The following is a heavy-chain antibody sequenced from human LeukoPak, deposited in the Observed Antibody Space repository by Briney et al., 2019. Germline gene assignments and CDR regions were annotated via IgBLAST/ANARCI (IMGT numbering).Heavy chain of an antibody. J-gene: IGHJ5*02. CDR3: ARDSARITMVRGAGDWFDP. Sequence: GASVKVSCKTSGYTFTSYGINWVRQAPGQGLEWMGWISAYNGNTNYAQKLQGRVTMTTDTSTSTAYMELRSLRSDDTAVYYCARDSARITMVRGAGDWFDPWGQGTLVTVSS. CDR2: ISAYNGNT. V-gene: IGHV1-18*01. D-gene: IGHD3-10*01. CDR1: GYTFTSYG.